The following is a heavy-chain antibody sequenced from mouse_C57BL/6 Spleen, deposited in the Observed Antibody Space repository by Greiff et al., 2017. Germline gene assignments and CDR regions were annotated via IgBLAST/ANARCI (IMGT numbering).Heavy chain of an antibody. CDR2: ISSGGDYL. CDR3: TREYDYGDYYAMDY. J-gene: IGHJ4*01. Sequence: EVQLVESGEGLVKPGGSLKLSCAASGFTFSSYAMSWVRQTPEKRLAWVAYISSGGDYLYYADTVKGRFTISRDNARNTLYLQMSRLKSEDTAMYYCTREYDYGDYYAMDYWGQGTLVTVSA. D-gene: IGHD2-4*01. V-gene: IGHV5-9-1*02. CDR1: GFTFSSYA.